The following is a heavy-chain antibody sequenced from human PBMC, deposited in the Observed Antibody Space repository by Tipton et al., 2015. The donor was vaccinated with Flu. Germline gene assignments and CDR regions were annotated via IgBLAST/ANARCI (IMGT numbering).Heavy chain of an antibody. V-gene: IGHV4-34*01. CDR3: ARALRTIGFDY. J-gene: IGHJ4*02. CDR2: INHSGDT. Sequence: LRLSCAVYGGSFSGYYWTYIRQPPGKGLEWIGEINHSGDTNYNPSLKSRVTISVDTSKNQFSLKLTSVTAADTAVYSCARALRTIGFDYWGQGTLVTASS. D-gene: IGHD1-1*01. CDR1: GGSFSGYY.